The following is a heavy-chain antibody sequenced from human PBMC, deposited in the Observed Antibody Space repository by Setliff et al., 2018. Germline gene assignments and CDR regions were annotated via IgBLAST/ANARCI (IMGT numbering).Heavy chain of an antibody. CDR3: AREWVDIRMGGALDM. CDR1: GYTFSDYY. Sequence: ASVKVSCKASGYTFSDYYMHWIRQAPGQGPEWMGCINPNTGGTRFAQKFQFGVTMTADKAITTAYMELSSLRSEDTAVYYCAREWVDIRMGGALDMWGQGTLVTVSS. CDR2: INPNTGGT. J-gene: IGHJ3*02. V-gene: IGHV1-2*02. D-gene: IGHD2-2*03.